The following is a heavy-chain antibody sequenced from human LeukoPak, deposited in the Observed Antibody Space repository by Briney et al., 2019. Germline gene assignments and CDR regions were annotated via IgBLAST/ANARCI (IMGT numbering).Heavy chain of an antibody. J-gene: IGHJ5*02. CDR2: INHSGST. V-gene: IGHV4-34*01. D-gene: IGHD2-15*01. CDR1: AGSFSGYY. Sequence: PSETLSLTCAVYAGSFSGYYWSWIRQPPGKGLEWIGEINHSGSTNYNPSLKSRVTISVDTSKNQFSLKLSSVTAADTAVYYCAREPRYCSGCSCAFDPWGQGTLVTVSS. CDR3: AREPRYCSGCSCAFDP.